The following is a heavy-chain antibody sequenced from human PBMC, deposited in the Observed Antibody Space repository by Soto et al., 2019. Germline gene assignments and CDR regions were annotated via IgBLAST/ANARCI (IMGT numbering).Heavy chain of an antibody. D-gene: IGHD6-13*01. CDR2: INSDGSIT. V-gene: IGHV3-74*01. CDR3: ARGSSSWYVSFDY. CDR1: GFTFSSNW. J-gene: IGHJ4*02. Sequence: LRLSCAASGFTFSSNWMLWARQAPGKGLVWVSRINSDGSITSYAASVQGQFTISRDNAKNTLYLQMNSLRADDTAVYYCARGSSSWYVSFDYWGRGSLVAVSS.